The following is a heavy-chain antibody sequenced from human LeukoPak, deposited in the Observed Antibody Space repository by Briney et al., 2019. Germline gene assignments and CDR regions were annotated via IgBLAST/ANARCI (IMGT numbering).Heavy chain of an antibody. CDR1: GFTFSSYA. Sequence: GGSLRLSCAASGFTFSSYAMTWVRQAPGKGLEWVSVISGSGDTTYYADSVKGRFTISRDNSKNTLYLQMNSLRAEDTAVYYCARDLNAYYDILTGYYIAGGALDYWGQGTLVTVSS. V-gene: IGHV3-23*01. CDR2: ISGSGDTT. J-gene: IGHJ4*02. D-gene: IGHD3-9*01. CDR3: ARDLNAYYDILTGYYIAGGALDY.